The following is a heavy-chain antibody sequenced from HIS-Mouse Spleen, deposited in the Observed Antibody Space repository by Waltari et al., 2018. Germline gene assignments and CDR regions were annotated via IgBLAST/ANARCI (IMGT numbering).Heavy chain of an antibody. D-gene: IGHD6-13*01. CDR1: GGSISSSSYY. Sequence: QLQLQESGPGLVKPSETLSLTCTVSGGSISSSSYYWGWIRQPPGKGLEWIGSIYYSGITYYNPSLKSRVTISVDTSKNQFSLKLSSVTAADTAVYYCAREIPYSSSWYDWYFDLWGRGTLVTVS. J-gene: IGHJ2*01. CDR3: AREIPYSSSWYDWYFDL. CDR2: IYYSGIT. V-gene: IGHV4-39*07.